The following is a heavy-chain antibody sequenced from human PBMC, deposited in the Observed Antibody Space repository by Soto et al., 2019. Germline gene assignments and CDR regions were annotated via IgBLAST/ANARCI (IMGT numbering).Heavy chain of an antibody. V-gene: IGHV3-48*01. CDR3: AKGVPGIAVAGTGYFQH. J-gene: IGHJ1*01. CDR1: GFPFSSYS. Sequence: GGSLSLSCAASGFPFSSYSMNWVRQAPGKGLEWVSYISSSSSTIYYADSVKGRFTISRDNAKNSLYLQMNSLRAEDTAVYYCAKGVPGIAVAGTGYFQHWGQGTLVTVS. CDR2: ISSSSSTI. D-gene: IGHD6-19*01.